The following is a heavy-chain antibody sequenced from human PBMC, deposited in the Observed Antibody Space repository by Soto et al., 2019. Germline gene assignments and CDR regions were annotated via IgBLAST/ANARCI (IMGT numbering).Heavy chain of an antibody. Sequence: QVQLVESGGGVVQPGRSLRLSCAASGFTFSSYGMHWVRQAPGKGLEWVAVIWYDGSNKYYADSVKGRFTISRDNSKNTLYLQMNSLRAEDTAVYYCARDLVGATTHYYYGMDVWGQGTTVTVSS. CDR1: GFTFSSYG. CDR2: IWYDGSNK. CDR3: ARDLVGATTHYYYGMDV. J-gene: IGHJ6*02. D-gene: IGHD1-26*01. V-gene: IGHV3-33*01.